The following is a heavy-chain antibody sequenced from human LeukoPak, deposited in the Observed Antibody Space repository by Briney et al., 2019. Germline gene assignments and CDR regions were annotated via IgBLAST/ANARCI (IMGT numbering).Heavy chain of an antibody. CDR2: ISSSGSYF. CDR1: GLTFSSYG. V-gene: IGHV3-21*06. Sequence: GGSLRLSCAVSGLTFSSYGMNWVRQAPGKGLEWVASISSSGSYFYYADSVKGRFTISRDSAKNSLYLQMDSLRGDDTALYFCASAHWDDEVYWGQGALVTVSS. D-gene: IGHD1-1*01. J-gene: IGHJ4*02. CDR3: ASAHWDDEVY.